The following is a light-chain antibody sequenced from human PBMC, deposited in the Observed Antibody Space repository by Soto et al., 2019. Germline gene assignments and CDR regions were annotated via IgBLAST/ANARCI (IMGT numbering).Light chain of an antibody. CDR2: KVS. CDR3: KQGTRPYT. Sequence: EVVMTQSPLSLPVTLGQPASISCRSSQSLLYSNGNTYLHWYQQRPGQSTRRLIYKVSNRDAGVAESFSGSGSGTDFTLNISRVQAEDVGVYYCKQGTRPYTFGQGTKLEIK. J-gene: IGKJ2*01. V-gene: IGKV2-30*01. CDR1: QSLLYSNGNTY.